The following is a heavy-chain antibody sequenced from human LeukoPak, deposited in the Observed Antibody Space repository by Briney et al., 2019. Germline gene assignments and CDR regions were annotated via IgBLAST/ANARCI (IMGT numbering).Heavy chain of an antibody. CDR1: GFTFDDYG. D-gene: IGHD2-21*01. V-gene: IGHV3-20*04. Sequence: PGGSLRLFCAASGFTFDDYGMSWVRQAPGKGLEWVSGINWNGGSTGYADSVKGRFTISRDNAKNSLYLQMNSLRAEDTALYYCARSRIGYYYYYMDVWGKGTTVTVSS. CDR2: INWNGGST. J-gene: IGHJ6*03. CDR3: ARSRIGYYYYYMDV.